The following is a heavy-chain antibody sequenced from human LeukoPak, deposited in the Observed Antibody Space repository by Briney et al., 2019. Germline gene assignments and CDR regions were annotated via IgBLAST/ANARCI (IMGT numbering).Heavy chain of an antibody. J-gene: IGHJ6*03. Sequence: SETLSLTCTVSGGSISNNLYYWGWIRQPPGKGLEWIGSIYYSGITYYNPSLKSRVTISVDTSKNQFSLKLSSVTAADTAVYYCARVGEVAAAGYRSYYYMDVWGKGTTVTVSS. CDR3: ARVGEVAAAGYRSYYYMDV. V-gene: IGHV4-39*07. D-gene: IGHD6-13*01. CDR1: GGSISNNLYY. CDR2: IYYSGIT.